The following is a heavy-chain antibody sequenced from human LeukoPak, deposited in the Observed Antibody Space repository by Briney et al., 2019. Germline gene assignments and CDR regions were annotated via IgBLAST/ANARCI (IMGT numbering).Heavy chain of an antibody. Sequence: GGSLRLSCVASGFTFSSSAMSWVRQAPGKGLEWVSGISGSGGITYYADFVKGRFTISRDNSKNTLYLQMNSLRAEDTAAYYCARTDGYSPNDAFDVWGQGTMVTASS. V-gene: IGHV3-23*01. CDR2: ISGSGGIT. J-gene: IGHJ3*01. CDR1: GFTFSSSA. CDR3: ARTDGYSPNDAFDV. D-gene: IGHD5-24*01.